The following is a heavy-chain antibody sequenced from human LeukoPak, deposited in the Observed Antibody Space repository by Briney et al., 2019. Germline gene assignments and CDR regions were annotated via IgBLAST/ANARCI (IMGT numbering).Heavy chain of an antibody. V-gene: IGHV3-7*01. J-gene: IGHJ4*02. Sequence: PGGSLRLSCAASGFTFSTYWMSWVRQAPGKGLEWVANIKQDGSEKYYVDSVKGRFTISRDNAKNSLHLQMNSLSAEDTAVYYCANTRMLNDWGQGTLVTVSS. CDR2: IKQDGSEK. CDR1: GFTFSTYW. CDR3: ANTRMLND. D-gene: IGHD4/OR15-4a*01.